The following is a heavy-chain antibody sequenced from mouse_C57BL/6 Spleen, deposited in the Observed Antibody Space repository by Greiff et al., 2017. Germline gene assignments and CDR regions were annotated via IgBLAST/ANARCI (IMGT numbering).Heavy chain of an antibody. CDR2: IAPSDSYT. V-gene: IGHV1-69*01. CDR1: GYTFTSYW. Sequence: QVQLQQSGAELVMPGASVKLSCKASGYTFTSYWMHWVKQRPGQGLEWIGEIAPSDSYTNYNQKFKGKSTLTVDKSSSTAYMQLSSLTSEDSAVYYCARYGSSYPGYFDDWGQGTTLTVSS. J-gene: IGHJ2*01. CDR3: ARYGSSYPGYFDD. D-gene: IGHD1-1*01.